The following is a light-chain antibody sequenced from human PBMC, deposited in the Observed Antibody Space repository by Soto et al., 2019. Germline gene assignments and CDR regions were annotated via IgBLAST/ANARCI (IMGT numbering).Light chain of an antibody. CDR3: KSYAGRNTYV. Sequence: SAMTHPPSASWSPGQSVTISCTGTKNDIGVYDFVSWYQHHPGKAPRLIIYEVVQRPSGVPDRFSGSKSGNTASLTVSGLKAADEADYFCKSYAGRNTYVFGSGTKV. CDR2: EVV. V-gene: IGLV2-8*01. J-gene: IGLJ1*01. CDR1: KNDIGVYDF.